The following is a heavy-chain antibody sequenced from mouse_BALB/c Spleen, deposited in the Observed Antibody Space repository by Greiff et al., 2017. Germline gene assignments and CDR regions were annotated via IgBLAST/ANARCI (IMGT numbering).Heavy chain of an antibody. CDR1: GYTFSSYW. D-gene: IGHD1-1*01. CDR3: ARRGFYYGYAMDY. CDR2: ILPGSGST. Sequence: QVQLKESGAELMKPGASVKISCKATGYTFSSYWIEWVKQRPGHGLEWIGEILPGSGSTNYNEKFKGKATFTADTSSNTAYMQLSSLTSEDSAVYYCARRGFYYGYAMDYWGQGTSVTVSS. J-gene: IGHJ4*01. V-gene: IGHV1-9*01.